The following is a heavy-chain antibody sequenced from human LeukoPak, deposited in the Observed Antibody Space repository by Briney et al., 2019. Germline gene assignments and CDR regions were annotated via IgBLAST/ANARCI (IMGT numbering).Heavy chain of an antibody. CDR1: GGSISSYY. D-gene: IGHD1-26*01. J-gene: IGHJ1*01. V-gene: IGHV4-59*01. Sequence: SETLSLTCTVSGGSISSYYWSWIRQPPGKGLEWIGYIYSSGSTNYNPSLKSRVTISVHTSKNQFSLKLSSVTAADTAMYYCARDGGSYSFEYFQYWGQGTLVTVSS. CDR3: ARDGGSYSFEYFQY. CDR2: IYSSGST.